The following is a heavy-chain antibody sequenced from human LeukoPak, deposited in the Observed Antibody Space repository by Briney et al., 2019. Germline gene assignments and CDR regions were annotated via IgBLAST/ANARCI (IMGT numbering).Heavy chain of an antibody. CDR2: INHSGST. Sequence: SETLSLTCAVYGGSLSGYYWSWIRQPPGKGLEWIGEINHSGSTNYNPSLKSRVTISVDTSKNQFSLKLSSVTAADTAVYYCARVPVGYCSSTSCYVYFDYWGQGTLVTVSS. V-gene: IGHV4-34*01. CDR1: GGSLSGYY. CDR3: ARVPVGYCSSTSCYVYFDY. D-gene: IGHD2-2*01. J-gene: IGHJ4*02.